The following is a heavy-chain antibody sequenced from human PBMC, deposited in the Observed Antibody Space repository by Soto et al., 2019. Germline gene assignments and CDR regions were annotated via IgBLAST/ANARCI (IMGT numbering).Heavy chain of an antibody. Sequence: EVQLLESGGGLVQPGGSLRLSCAASGFTFSTYDMTWVRQAPGKGLEWVSTMGGGGDRTYYADSVKGRLTISRDNSKNTLYLQLNSLSAEDTAVYYCAKRYCGGDCYWGFDYWGQGTLVTVSS. CDR3: AKRYCGGDCYWGFDY. CDR2: MGGGGDRT. J-gene: IGHJ4*02. D-gene: IGHD2-21*02. CDR1: GFTFSTYD. V-gene: IGHV3-23*01.